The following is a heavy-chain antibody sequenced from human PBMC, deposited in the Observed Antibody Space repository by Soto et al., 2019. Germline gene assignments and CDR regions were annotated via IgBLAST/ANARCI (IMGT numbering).Heavy chain of an antibody. Sequence: PGGSLRLSCAASGFTFSSYAMSWVRQAPGKGLEWVSAISGSGGSTYYADPVKGRFTISRDNSKNTLYLQMNSLRAEDTAVYYCAKDRSSSWYVPWFDPWGQRTLVTVSS. V-gene: IGHV3-23*01. D-gene: IGHD6-13*01. CDR3: AKDRSSSWYVPWFDP. CDR2: ISGSGGST. CDR1: GFTFSSYA. J-gene: IGHJ5*02.